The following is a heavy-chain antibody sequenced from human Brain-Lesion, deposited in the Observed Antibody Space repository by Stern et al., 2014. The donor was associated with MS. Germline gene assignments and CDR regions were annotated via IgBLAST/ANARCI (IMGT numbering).Heavy chain of an antibody. Sequence: VQLVESGGGVVQPGRSLRLSCAASGFTFSSYGMHWVRQAPGKGLGWVAVIWSDGSNKYYADSVKGRFSISRDNSKNTLYLQMNSLRAEDTAVYYCASDSSSYYYYGMDVWGQGTTVTVSS. V-gene: IGHV3-33*01. CDR1: GFTFSSYG. CDR2: IWSDGSNK. CDR3: ASDSSSYYYYGMDV. J-gene: IGHJ6*02. D-gene: IGHD6-13*01.